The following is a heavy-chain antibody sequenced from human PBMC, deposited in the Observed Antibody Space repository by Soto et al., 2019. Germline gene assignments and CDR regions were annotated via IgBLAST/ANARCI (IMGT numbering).Heavy chain of an antibody. V-gene: IGHV4-59*01. Sequence: SETLSLTCTVSGGSISSYYWSWIRQPPGKGLEWIGYIYYSGSTNYNPSLKSRVTISVDTSKNQFSLKLSSVTAADTAVYYCARGDYIWGSYRRDNYYYYMDVWGKGTTVTVSS. CDR2: IYYSGST. CDR3: ARGDYIWGSYRRDNYYYYMDV. CDR1: GGSISSYY. D-gene: IGHD3-16*02. J-gene: IGHJ6*03.